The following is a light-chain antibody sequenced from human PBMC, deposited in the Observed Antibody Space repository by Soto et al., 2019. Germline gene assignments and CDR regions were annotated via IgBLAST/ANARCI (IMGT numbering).Light chain of an antibody. CDR1: SSNIGAGYD. CDR3: QSYDSSLSGWV. J-gene: IGLJ3*02. CDR2: GND. Sequence: QTVVTQPPSVSGAPGQWVTIACTGRSSNIGAGYDVHWYQQFQGTAPKLIIFGNDNRPSGVPDRFSGSKSATSASLAITGLQAEDEADYYCQSYDSSLSGWVFGGGTKLTVL. V-gene: IGLV1-40*01.